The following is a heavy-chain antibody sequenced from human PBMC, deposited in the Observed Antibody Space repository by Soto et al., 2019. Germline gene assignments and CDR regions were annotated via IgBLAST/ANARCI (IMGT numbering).Heavy chain of an antibody. CDR1: GFTFSSYA. CDR3: ARQGGRMGVWYVDY. Sequence: QVQLVESGGGVVQPGASLRLSCAASGFTFSSYAMHWVRQTPGKGLEWVAAISYDGTYKYHVDSVKGRLALSRDNSKNTLYLQMNSLRPEDPAVYYCARQGGRMGVWYVDYWGRGSLVTVSS. CDR2: ISYDGTYK. J-gene: IGHJ4*02. V-gene: IGHV3-30*03. D-gene: IGHD3-16*01.